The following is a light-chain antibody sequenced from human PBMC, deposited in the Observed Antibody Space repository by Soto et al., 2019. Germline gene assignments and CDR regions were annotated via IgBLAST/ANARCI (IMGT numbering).Light chain of an antibody. Sequence: IQVTQSPSSLSASVGDRVTISCRASQGIRSDLAWYQQKPGKVPKLLIYGASRLASGVPSRFSGSGFGTDFTLTISSLQPEDFATYYCLQDYSFPWAFGQRTKVE. V-gene: IGKV1-6*01. J-gene: IGKJ1*01. CDR3: LQDYSFPWA. CDR1: QGIRSD. CDR2: GAS.